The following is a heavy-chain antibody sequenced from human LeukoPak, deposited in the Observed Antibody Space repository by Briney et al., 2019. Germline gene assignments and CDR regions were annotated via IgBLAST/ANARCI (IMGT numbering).Heavy chain of an antibody. D-gene: IGHD6-19*01. CDR2: IRYDGSYV. Sequence: GGSLRLSXAASGFTFSTYWMTWVHQAPGKGLEWVAFIRYDGSYVYHIDSLQGRFTISRDNAKNSLYLQMNSLRAEDTAVYYCARQPYSSGWYFDYWGQGTLVTVSS. V-gene: IGHV3-33*08. CDR1: GFTFSTYW. CDR3: ARQPYSSGWYFDY. J-gene: IGHJ4*02.